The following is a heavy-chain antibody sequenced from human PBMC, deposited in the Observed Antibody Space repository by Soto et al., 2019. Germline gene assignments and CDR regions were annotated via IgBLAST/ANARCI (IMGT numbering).Heavy chain of an antibody. J-gene: IGHJ5*02. CDR3: ARLYSTSSVNRWFDP. CDR1: GFTFSTYS. CDR2: ISAGSNNI. D-gene: IGHD6-6*01. Sequence: EVQLVESGGGLVQPGGSLRLSCAASGFTFSTYSMNWVRQAPGKGLEWIAFISAGSNNIYYAGSVRGRFTISRDNAENSLDLQMNSLSDEDTAVYYCARLYSTSSVNRWFDPWGQGTLVTVSS. V-gene: IGHV3-48*02.